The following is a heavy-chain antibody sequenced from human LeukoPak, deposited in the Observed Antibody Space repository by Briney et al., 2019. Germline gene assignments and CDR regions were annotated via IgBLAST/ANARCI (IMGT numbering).Heavy chain of an antibody. CDR1: GGSFSGYY. Sequence: SETLSLTCAVYGGSFSGYYWSWIRQPPGKGLEWIGEINHSGSTNYNPSLKRRVTISVDTSKSQFSLKLTSVTAADTAVYYCATLTTVVTAYYFDYWGQGTLVTVSS. V-gene: IGHV4-34*01. D-gene: IGHD4-23*01. CDR3: ATLTTVVTAYYFDY. J-gene: IGHJ4*02. CDR2: INHSGST.